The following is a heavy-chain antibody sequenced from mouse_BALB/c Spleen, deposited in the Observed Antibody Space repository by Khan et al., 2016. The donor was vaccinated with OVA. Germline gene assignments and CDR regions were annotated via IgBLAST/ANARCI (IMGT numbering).Heavy chain of an antibody. CDR1: GFSLTSYG. CDR3: ARLEDI. D-gene: IGHD1-3*01. J-gene: IGHJ2*01. Sequence: QLQQSGPGLVAPSQSLSITCTVSGFSLTSYGVHWVRQPPGKGLEWLGVIWAGGSTNYNSAPMSRLSISKDNSKSQVFVKMNSLQTEYTAMYYCARLEDIWGQGTTLTVSS. CDR2: IWAGGST. V-gene: IGHV2-9*02.